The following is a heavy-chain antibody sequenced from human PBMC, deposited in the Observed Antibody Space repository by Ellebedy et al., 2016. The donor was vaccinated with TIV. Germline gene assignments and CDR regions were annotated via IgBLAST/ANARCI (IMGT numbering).Heavy chain of an antibody. CDR3: AKDRRGGSSGSLDY. V-gene: IGHV3-30-3*01. Sequence: GESLKISCVASGFTFRSYAMHWVRQAPGRGLEWVAVISFDGGDEYYPDSVKGRFTISRDNSKNMVYLQMDSLRAEDTAVYYCAKDRRGGSSGSLDYWGQGTLVTVST. J-gene: IGHJ4*02. CDR1: GFTFRSYA. D-gene: IGHD3-16*01. CDR2: ISFDGGDE.